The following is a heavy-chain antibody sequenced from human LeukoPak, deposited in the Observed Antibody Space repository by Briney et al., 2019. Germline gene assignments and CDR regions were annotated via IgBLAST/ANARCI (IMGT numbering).Heavy chain of an antibody. V-gene: IGHV1-2*02. J-gene: IGHJ4*02. CDR3: ARMYSSGWYGFDY. CDR1: GYTFTGYY. Sequence: ASVKVSCKASGYTFTGYYMHWVRQAPGQGLEWMGWINPNSGGTNYAQKFQGRVTMTRDTSISTAYMELSRLRSDDTAVYYCARMYSSGWYGFDYWGPGTLVTVSS. CDR2: INPNSGGT. D-gene: IGHD6-19*01.